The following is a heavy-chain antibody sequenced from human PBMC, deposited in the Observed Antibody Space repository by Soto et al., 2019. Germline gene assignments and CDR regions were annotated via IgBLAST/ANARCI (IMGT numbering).Heavy chain of an antibody. CDR1: GGTFISYS. J-gene: IGHJ5*02. CDR3: ARDDTAAAGYNH. D-gene: IGHD6-13*01. V-gene: IGHV3-48*01. Sequence: GGSLRLSCAASGGTFISYSMNWVRQAPGKGLEWVSYISSSSSTIYYADSVKGRFTISRDNAKNSLYLQMNSLRAEDTAVYYCARDDTAAAGYNHWGQGTLVTVSS. CDR2: ISSSSSTI.